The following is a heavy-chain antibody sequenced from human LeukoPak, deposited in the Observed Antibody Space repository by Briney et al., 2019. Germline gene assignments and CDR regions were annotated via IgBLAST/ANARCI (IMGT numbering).Heavy chain of an antibody. J-gene: IGHJ6*03. Sequence: ASVKVSCKASGYTFTSYGISWVRQAPGQGLEWMGWISAYNGNTNYSQKLQGRVTMTTDTSTSTAYMELRSLRSDDTAVYYCARDSPSVSYMDVWGKGTTVTVSS. CDR2: ISAYNGNT. V-gene: IGHV1-18*01. CDR3: ARDSPSVSYMDV. CDR1: GYTFTSYG. D-gene: IGHD3-22*01.